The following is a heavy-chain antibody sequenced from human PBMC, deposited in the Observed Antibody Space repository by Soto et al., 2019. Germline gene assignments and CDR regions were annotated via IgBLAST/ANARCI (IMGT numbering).Heavy chain of an antibody. D-gene: IGHD2-2*01. V-gene: IGHV1-69*01. J-gene: IGHJ6*02. CDR3: ARRYCSSTSCRGGVYYYYGMDV. CDR2: IIPIFGTA. Sequence: QVQLVQSGAEVKKPGSSVKVSCKASGGTFSSYAISWVRQAPGQGLEWMGGIIPIFGTANYAQKFQGRVTITADESTSTAYMELSSLRSEDTAVYYCARRYCSSTSCRGGVYYYYGMDVWGQGTTVTVSS. CDR1: GGTFSSYA.